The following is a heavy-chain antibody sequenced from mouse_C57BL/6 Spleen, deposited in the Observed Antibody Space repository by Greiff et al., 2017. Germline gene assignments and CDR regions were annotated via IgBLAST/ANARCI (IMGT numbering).Heavy chain of an antibody. CDR1: GYTFTSYW. CDR3: ARAVDYDWFGY. CDR2: IHPNSGST. D-gene: IGHD2-4*01. J-gene: IGHJ3*01. Sequence: QVQLQQPGAELVKPGASVKLSCKASGYTFTSYWMHWVKQRPGQGLEWIGMIHPNSGSTNYNEKFKSKATLTVDKSSSTAYMQLSSLTSEDSAVYYCARAVDYDWFGYWGQGTLVTVSA. V-gene: IGHV1-64*01.